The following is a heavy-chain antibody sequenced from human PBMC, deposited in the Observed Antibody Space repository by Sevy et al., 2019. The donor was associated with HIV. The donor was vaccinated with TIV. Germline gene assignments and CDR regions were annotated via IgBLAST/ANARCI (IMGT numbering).Heavy chain of an antibody. CDR2: FDPEDDEK. D-gene: IGHD3-22*01. J-gene: IGHJ4*02. CDR3: ATTKDYYDTSGYPFDS. V-gene: IGHV1-24*01. Sequence: GASVKVSCKVSGYTLTELSMHWVRQAPGKGLEWMGTFDPEDDEKIYAQKFQGGVTMTEDTSTDTAYMELSRLRSEDTAVYYCATTKDYYDTSGYPFDSWGQGTLVTVSS. CDR1: GYTLTELS.